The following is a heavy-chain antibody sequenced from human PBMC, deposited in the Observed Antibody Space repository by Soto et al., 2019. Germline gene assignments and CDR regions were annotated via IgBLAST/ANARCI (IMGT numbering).Heavy chain of an antibody. CDR3: AHSRNLITEDAQVGDFDS. CDR2: IYWDDDE. CDR1: GFSLNTDGEG. V-gene: IGHV2-5*02. Sequence: QITLKESGPTQVKPTQTLTLTCSFSGFSLNTDGEGVGWVRQPPGEALEWLALIYWDDDERYSPSLKTRLTIATDPSKYQGVLIMTNMDPVDTATYYCAHSRNLITEDAQVGDFDSWGQGTLVTVSS. J-gene: IGHJ4*02. D-gene: IGHD3-10*01.